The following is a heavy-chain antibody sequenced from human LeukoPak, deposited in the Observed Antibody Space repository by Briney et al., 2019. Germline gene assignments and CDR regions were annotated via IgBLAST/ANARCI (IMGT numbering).Heavy chain of an antibody. CDR3: ARGSGYNGTAY. CDR2: INHSGST. V-gene: IGHV4-34*01. J-gene: IGHJ4*02. Sequence: GSLRLSCAASGFTFNTYSMNWVCQPPGKGLEWIGEINHSGSTNYNPSLKSRVTISVDTSKNQFSLKLSSVTAADTAVYYCARGSGYNGTAYWGQGTLVTVSS. D-gene: IGHD5-24*01. CDR1: GFTFNTYS.